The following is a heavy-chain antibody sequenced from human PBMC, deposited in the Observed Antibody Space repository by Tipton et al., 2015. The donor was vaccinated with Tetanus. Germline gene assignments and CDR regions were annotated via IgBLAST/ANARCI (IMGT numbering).Heavy chain of an antibody. D-gene: IGHD3-10*01. J-gene: IGHJ5*02. CDR2: THHSGNT. CDR3: AGGLVRWYEP. CDR1: GASIRSYY. Sequence: TLSLTCSVSGASIRSYYWNWIRQVPGKGLEWIGYTHHSGNTKYNPSLSGRVTTSVDTSKNQFSLKISSLTAADTAVYYCAGGLVRWYEPWGRGTLVSVSS. V-gene: IGHV4-59*01.